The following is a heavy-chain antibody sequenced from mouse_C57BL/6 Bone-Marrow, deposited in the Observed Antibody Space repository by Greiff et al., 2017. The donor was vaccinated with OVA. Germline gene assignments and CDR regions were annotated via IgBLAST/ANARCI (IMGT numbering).Heavy chain of an antibody. CDR3: TTSRVTTLAY. J-gene: IGHJ3*01. V-gene: IGHV14-4*01. Sequence: EVKLMESGAELVRPGASVKLSCTASGFNIKDDYMHWVKQRPEQGLEWIGWIDPENGDTEYASKFQGKATITADTSSNTAYLQLSSLTSEDTAVYYCTTSRVTTLAYWGQGTLVTVSA. D-gene: IGHD2-5*01. CDR1: GFNIKDDY. CDR2: IDPENGDT.